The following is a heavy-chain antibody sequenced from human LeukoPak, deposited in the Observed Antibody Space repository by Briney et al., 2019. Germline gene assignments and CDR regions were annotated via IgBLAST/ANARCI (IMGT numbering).Heavy chain of an antibody. J-gene: IGHJ6*02. V-gene: IGHV3-30*03. D-gene: IGHD3-10*01. CDR2: ISDDGSSK. CDR3: ATDTPRSVGEHYYYYGMDV. CDR1: GFTFSSYG. Sequence: GGSLRLSCAASGFTFSSYGMHWVRQAPGKGLEWMAVISDDGSSKYYADSVRGRFTISRDNSKNTLYLQMNSLRAEDTAVYYCATDTPRSVGEHYYYYGMDVWGQGTTVTVSS.